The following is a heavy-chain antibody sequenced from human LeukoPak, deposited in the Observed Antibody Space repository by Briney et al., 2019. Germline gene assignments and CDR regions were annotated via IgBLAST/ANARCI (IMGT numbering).Heavy chain of an antibody. J-gene: IGHJ6*03. Sequence: SETLSFTCTISGGSISSYYWSWIRQPPGKGLEWIGYIYYTGSANHNPSLKSRVTISVDTSKNQFSLKLSSVTAADTAVYYRARVVYSGYDFRGAMDVWGKGTTVTVSS. CDR1: GGSISSYY. CDR2: IYYTGSA. D-gene: IGHD5-12*01. V-gene: IGHV4-59*01. CDR3: ARVVYSGYDFRGAMDV.